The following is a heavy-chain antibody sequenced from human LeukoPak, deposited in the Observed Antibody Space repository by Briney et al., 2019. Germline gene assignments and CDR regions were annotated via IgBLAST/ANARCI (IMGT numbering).Heavy chain of an antibody. D-gene: IGHD3-10*01. V-gene: IGHV3-21*01. CDR3: ARASGSYHGGDS. Sequence: GGSLRLSCAASGFSFNTYNMNWVRQAPGKGLEWLSSISTGSSYIYYADSVKGRFTISRDDAKNSLYLQMNSLRADDTAVYYCARASGSYHGGDSWGQGTLVTVSS. J-gene: IGHJ4*02. CDR1: GFSFNTYN. CDR2: ISTGSSYI.